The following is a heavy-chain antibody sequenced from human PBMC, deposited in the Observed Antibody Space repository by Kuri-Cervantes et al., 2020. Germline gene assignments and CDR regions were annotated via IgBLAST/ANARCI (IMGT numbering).Heavy chain of an antibody. J-gene: IGHJ4*02. V-gene: IGHV4-38-2*01. CDR3: ARQEAVAGNLDY. Sequence: GSLRLSCAVSGYSISSGYYWGWIRQPPGKGLEWIGSAYYSGSAYYNPSLKSRVTIFVDTSKYQFSLNLSSVTAADTAVYYCARQEAVAGNLDYWGQGTLVTVSS. D-gene: IGHD6-19*01. CDR2: AYYSGSA. CDR1: GYSISSGYY.